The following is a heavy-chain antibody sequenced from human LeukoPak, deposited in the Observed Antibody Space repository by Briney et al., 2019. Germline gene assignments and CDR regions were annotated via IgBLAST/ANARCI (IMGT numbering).Heavy chain of an antibody. Sequence: PSETLSLTCTVSGGSINTDNFYWSWIRQPAGKGLEWIGRLHTSGSTNNNPPLKSRVTISVDMSKKQFSLKLNSVTAADTAVYYCARGRDGYYMDVWGQGTTVAVSS. V-gene: IGHV4-61*02. CDR1: GGSINTDNFY. CDR2: LHTSGST. D-gene: IGHD5-24*01. CDR3: ARGRDGYYMDV. J-gene: IGHJ6*03.